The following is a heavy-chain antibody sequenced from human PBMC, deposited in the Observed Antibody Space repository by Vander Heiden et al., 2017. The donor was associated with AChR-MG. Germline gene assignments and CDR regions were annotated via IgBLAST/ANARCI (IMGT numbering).Heavy chain of an antibody. CDR1: GYSISSGNW. Sequence: QVQLQESGPGLVKPSGTLSLTCPVSGYSISSGNWWAWIRQPPGKGLEWIGYISVGGTSHYNPSLRSRVTMSVDTSNNQFSLKLRSVTAVDTAVYYCARKGSGSGNYDYWGQGTLVTVSS. D-gene: IGHD3-10*01. V-gene: IGHV4-28*01. J-gene: IGHJ4*02. CDR3: ARKGSGSGNYDY. CDR2: ISVGGTS.